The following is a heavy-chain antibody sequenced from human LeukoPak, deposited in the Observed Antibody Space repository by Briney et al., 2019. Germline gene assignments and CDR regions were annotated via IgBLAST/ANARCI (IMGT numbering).Heavy chain of an antibody. D-gene: IGHD4-17*01. CDR3: ARADYGLKYYFDY. Sequence: PSETLSLTYAVYGGSFSGYYWSWIRQPPGKGLEWIGEINHSGSTNYNPSLKSRVTISVDTSKNQFSLKLSSVTAADTAVYYCARADYGLKYYFDYWGQGTLVTVSS. V-gene: IGHV4-34*01. CDR1: GGSFSGYY. CDR2: INHSGST. J-gene: IGHJ4*02.